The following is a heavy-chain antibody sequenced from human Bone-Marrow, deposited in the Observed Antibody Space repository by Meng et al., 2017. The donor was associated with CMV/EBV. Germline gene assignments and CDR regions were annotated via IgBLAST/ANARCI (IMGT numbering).Heavy chain of an antibody. CDR1: GFTFDDYA. J-gene: IGHJ6*02. V-gene: IGHV3-9*03. D-gene: IGHD3-10*01. CDR3: AKDIGSGSYNYYCGMDV. Sequence: GGSLRLSCAASGFTFDDYAMHWVRQAPGKGLEWVSGISWNSGSIGYADSVKGRFTISRDNAKNSLYLQMNSLRAEDMALYYCAKDIGSGSYNYYCGMDVWGQGTTVTVSS. CDR2: ISWNSGSI.